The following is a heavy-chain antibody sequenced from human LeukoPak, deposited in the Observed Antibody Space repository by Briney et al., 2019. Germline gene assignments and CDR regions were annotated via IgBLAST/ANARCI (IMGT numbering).Heavy chain of an antibody. CDR2: ISSSGGST. J-gene: IGHJ5*02. CDR3: AKGGTMKDGFDP. V-gene: IGHV3-23*01. Sequence: GGSLRLSCAASGFTFSSYAMSWVRQAPGQGLEWVSDISSSGGSTYYADSVKGRFTISRDNSKNTLYLQMNSLRAEDTAVYYCAKGGTMKDGFDPWGQGDLVTVSS. D-gene: IGHD3-3*01. CDR1: GFTFSSYA.